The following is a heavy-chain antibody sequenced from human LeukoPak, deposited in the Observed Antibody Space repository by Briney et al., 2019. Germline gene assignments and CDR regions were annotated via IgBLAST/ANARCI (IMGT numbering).Heavy chain of an antibody. D-gene: IGHD3-10*01. V-gene: IGHV4-59*01. CDR2: IYYSGST. CDR3: ARVGDSGSSFDY. J-gene: IGHJ4*02. Sequence: SETLSLTCTVSGGSISSYYWSWIRQPPGKGLEWIGYIYYSGSTNYNPSLKSRVTISVDTSNNLFSLRLTYVTAADTAVYYCARVGDSGSSFDYWGQGIQVTVSS. CDR1: GGSISSYY.